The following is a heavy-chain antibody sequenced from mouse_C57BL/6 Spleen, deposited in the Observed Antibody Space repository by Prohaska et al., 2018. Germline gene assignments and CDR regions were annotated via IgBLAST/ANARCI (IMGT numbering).Heavy chain of an antibody. Sequence: EVQLQQSGPELVKPGASVKISCKASGYTFTDYYMNWVKQSHGKSLEWIGDINPNKGGTSYNQKFKGKATLTVDKSSSTAYMELRSLTSEDSAVYYCARPFYYGSSYWYFDVWGTGTTVTVSS. CDR1: GYTFTDYY. V-gene: IGHV1-26*01. J-gene: IGHJ1*03. CDR2: INPNKGGT. D-gene: IGHD1-1*01. CDR3: ARPFYYGSSYWYFDV.